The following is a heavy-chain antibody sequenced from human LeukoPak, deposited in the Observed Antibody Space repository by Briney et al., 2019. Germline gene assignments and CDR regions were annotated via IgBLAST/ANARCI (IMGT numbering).Heavy chain of an antibody. D-gene: IGHD2-15*01. CDR3: ASEALCAGGNFYLHRVAS. CDR2: IDTNSGGT. CDR1: ESTFTPSL. Sequence: GASVNVSCKASESTFTPSLMHTLRQSPGQGLEWMGWIDTNSGGTKYAQKFQGRVTITRDTSIVTAYMELSSLIADDPAVYYCASEALCAGGNFYLHRVASWGPGTLVTVSS. J-gene: IGHJ4*02. V-gene: IGHV1-2*02.